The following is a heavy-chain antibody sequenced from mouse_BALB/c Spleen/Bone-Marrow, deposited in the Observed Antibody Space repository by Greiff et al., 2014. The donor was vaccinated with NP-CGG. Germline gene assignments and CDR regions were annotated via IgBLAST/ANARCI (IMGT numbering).Heavy chain of an antibody. CDR1: GYTFTDYN. CDR3: ARWGSDYLFAY. J-gene: IGHJ3*01. CDR2: INPNNGGT. D-gene: IGHD2-4*01. V-gene: IGHV1-18*01. Sequence: SGPELVKPGASVKIPCKASGYTFTDYNMDWVKQSHGKSLEWIGDINPNNGGTIYNQKFKGKATLTVDKSSSTAYMELRSLTSEDTAVYYCARWGSDYLFAYWGQGTLVTVSA.